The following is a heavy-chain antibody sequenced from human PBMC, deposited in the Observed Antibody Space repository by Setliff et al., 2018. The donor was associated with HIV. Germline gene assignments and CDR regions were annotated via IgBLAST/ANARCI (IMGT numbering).Heavy chain of an antibody. Sequence: GASVKVSCKASGYNFINNGISWVRQAPGQGLEWMAWISGYNGNTNSAPKFQGGVTLTTDTSTSTSYMELRSLGSDDTAFYYCARAMSVADWFDPWGQGSLVTVSS. J-gene: IGHJ5*02. CDR2: ISGYNGNT. V-gene: IGHV1-18*01. D-gene: IGHD6-19*01. CDR1: GYNFINNG. CDR3: ARAMSVADWFDP.